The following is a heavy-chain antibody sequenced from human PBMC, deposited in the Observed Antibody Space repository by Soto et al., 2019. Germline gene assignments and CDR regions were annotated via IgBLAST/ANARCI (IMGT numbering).Heavy chain of an antibody. D-gene: IGHD3-16*02. V-gene: IGHV3-49*03. CDR2: IRSKAYGGTT. J-gene: IGHJ4*02. CDR3: TRVYDYIWGSYRYQIDY. Sequence: EVQLVESGGGLVQPGRSLRLSCTASGFTFGDYAMSWFRQAPGKGLEWVGFIRSKAYGGTTEYAASVKGRFTISRDDSKSIAYLQMNSMITEDTAVYYCTRVYDYIWGSYRYQIDYWGQGTLVTVSS. CDR1: GFTFGDYA.